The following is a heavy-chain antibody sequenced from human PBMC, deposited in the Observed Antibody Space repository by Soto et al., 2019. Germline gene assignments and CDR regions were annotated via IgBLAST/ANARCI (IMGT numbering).Heavy chain of an antibody. V-gene: IGHV3-11*01. Sequence: GGSLRLSCAASGFTFSDYYMSWIRQAPGKGLEWVSYISSSGSTIYYADSVKGRFTISRDNAKNSLYLQMNSLRAEDTAVYYCAREWGSSSSRWFDPWGQGTLVTVSS. CDR1: GFTFSDYY. D-gene: IGHD6-6*01. CDR2: ISSSGSTI. CDR3: AREWGSSSSRWFDP. J-gene: IGHJ5*02.